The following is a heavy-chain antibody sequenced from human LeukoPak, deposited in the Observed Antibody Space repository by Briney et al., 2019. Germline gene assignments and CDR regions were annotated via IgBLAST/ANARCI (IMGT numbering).Heavy chain of an antibody. CDR3: ATWRTAKTGFDY. Sequence: SETLSLTCTVPGGSISNNNYYWAWIRQPPGKGLEYIGSIYYSGSPYYNPSLKSRVTISVDTSKNQFSLRLSSVTAADTAVYYCATWRTAKTGFDYWGQGTLVTVFS. CDR2: IYYSGSP. J-gene: IGHJ4*02. D-gene: IGHD1-1*01. CDR1: GGSISNNNYY. V-gene: IGHV4-39*01.